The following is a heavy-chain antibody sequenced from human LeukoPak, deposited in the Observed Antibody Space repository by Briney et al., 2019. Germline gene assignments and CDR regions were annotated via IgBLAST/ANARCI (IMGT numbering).Heavy chain of an antibody. CDR1: GFTFSSYA. V-gene: IGHV3-23*01. CDR3: AKSGKTIFGVALTNWFDP. Sequence: PGGSLRLSCAASGFTFSSYAMSWVRQAPGKGLEWVSAISGSGGSTYYADSVKGRFTISRDNSKNTLYLQMNSLRAEDTAVYYCAKSGKTIFGVALTNWFDPWGQGTLVTVSS. CDR2: ISGSGGST. J-gene: IGHJ5*02. D-gene: IGHD3-3*01.